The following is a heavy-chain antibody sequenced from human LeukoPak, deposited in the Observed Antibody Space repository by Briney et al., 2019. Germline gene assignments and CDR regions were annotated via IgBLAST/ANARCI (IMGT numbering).Heavy chain of an antibody. CDR3: ARDRLTSGSYFFDY. Sequence: GGSLRLSCAASAFTFSDYSMNWVRQAPGEGLEWISYISGRSSTIYYADSVRGRFTISRDNAKNSMYLQMNSLRAEDTAVYYRARDRLTSGSYFFDYWGQGTLVTVSS. CDR2: ISGRSSTI. CDR1: AFTFSDYS. J-gene: IGHJ4*02. V-gene: IGHV3-48*01. D-gene: IGHD1-26*01.